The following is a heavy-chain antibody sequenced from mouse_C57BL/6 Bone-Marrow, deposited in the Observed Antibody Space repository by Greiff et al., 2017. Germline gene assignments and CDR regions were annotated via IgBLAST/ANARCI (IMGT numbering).Heavy chain of an antibody. CDR3: ARYYYGSSYYAMDY. Sequence: EVKVVESGGGLVQPGGSLSLSCAASGFTFTDYYMSWVRQPPGKALEWLGFIRNKANGYTTEYSASVKGRFTISRDNSQSILYLQMNALRAEDSATYYCARYYYGSSYYAMDYWGQGTSVTVSS. CDR2: IRNKANGYTT. D-gene: IGHD1-1*01. J-gene: IGHJ4*01. CDR1: GFTFTDYY. V-gene: IGHV7-3*01.